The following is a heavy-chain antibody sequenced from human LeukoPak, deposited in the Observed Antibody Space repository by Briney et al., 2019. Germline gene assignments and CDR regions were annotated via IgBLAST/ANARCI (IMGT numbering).Heavy chain of an antibody. V-gene: IGHV4-34*01. CDR1: GGSISSYY. CDR2: INHSGST. J-gene: IGHJ2*01. Sequence: PSETLSLTCTVSGGSISSYYWSWIRQPPGKGLEWIGEINHSGSTNYNPSLKSRVTISVDTSKNQFSLKLSSVTAADTAVYYCARGRKKWLLLRRNNWYFDLWGRGALVTVSS. CDR3: ARGRKKWLLLRRNNWYFDL. D-gene: IGHD3-22*01.